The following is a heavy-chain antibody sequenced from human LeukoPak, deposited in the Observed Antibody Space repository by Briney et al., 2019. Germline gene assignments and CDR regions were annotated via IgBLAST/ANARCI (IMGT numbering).Heavy chain of an antibody. CDR2: INHSGST. CDR1: GGSFSGYY. Sequence: PSETLSLTCAVYGGSFSGYYWSWIRQPPGKGLEWIGEINHSGSTNYNPSLKSRVTISVDTSKNQFSQKLSSVTAADTAVYYCARNVRGYSYGYGDYWGQGTLVTVSS. CDR3: ARNVRGYSYGYGDY. J-gene: IGHJ4*02. D-gene: IGHD5-18*01. V-gene: IGHV4-34*01.